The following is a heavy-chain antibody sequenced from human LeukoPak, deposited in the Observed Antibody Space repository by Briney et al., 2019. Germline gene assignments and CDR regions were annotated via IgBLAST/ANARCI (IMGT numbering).Heavy chain of an antibody. Sequence: SETLSLTCTVSGGSISSGGYYWSWIRQHPGKGLEWIGYIYYSGSTYYNPSLKSRVTISVDRSKNQFSLKLSSVTAADTAVYYCARGKPTFGFVYWGQGTLVTVSS. CDR2: IYYSGST. CDR1: GGSISSGGYY. D-gene: IGHD3-10*02. J-gene: IGHJ4*02. V-gene: IGHV4-31*03. CDR3: ARGKPTFGFVY.